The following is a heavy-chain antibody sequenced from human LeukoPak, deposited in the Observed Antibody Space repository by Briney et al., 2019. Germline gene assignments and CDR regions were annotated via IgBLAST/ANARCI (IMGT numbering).Heavy chain of an antibody. V-gene: IGHV4-38-2*02. J-gene: IGHJ4*02. D-gene: IGHD3-10*01. CDR3: ARADYYGSGSYFDY. Sequence: PSETLSLTCSVSGYSISSGYYWGWIRQPPGKGLEWTGNIYHSGSTYYNPSLKSRVTISVDTSKNQFSLKLSSVTAADTAVYYCARADYYGSGSYFDYWGQGTVVTVSS. CDR2: IYHSGST. CDR1: GYSISSGYY.